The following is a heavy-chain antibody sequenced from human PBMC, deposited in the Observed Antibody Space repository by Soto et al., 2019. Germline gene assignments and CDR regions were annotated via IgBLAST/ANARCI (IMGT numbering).Heavy chain of an antibody. V-gene: IGHV3-53*04. J-gene: IGHJ6*03. D-gene: IGHD2-21*01. CDR3: ARLLIYYHYMDV. Sequence: EVQLVESGGGLVQPGGSLRLSCAASGFTVSSNYMSWVRQAPGKGLEWVSVIYSGGSTYYADSVKGRFTISRHNSKNTLYLQMTSLRVEDTDVYYCARLLIYYHYMDVWGKGTTVTVSS. CDR2: IYSGGST. CDR1: GFTVSSNY.